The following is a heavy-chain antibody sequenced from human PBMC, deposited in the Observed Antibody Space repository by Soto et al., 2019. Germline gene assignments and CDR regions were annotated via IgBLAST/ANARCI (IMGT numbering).Heavy chain of an antibody. CDR2: ISSSSSYT. CDR3: ARGGGSSWDGFDY. CDR1: GFTFSDYY. V-gene: IGHV3-11*06. D-gene: IGHD6-13*01. Sequence: QVQLVESGGGLVKPGGSLRLSCAASGFTFSDYYMSWIRQAPGKGLEWVSYISSSSSYTNYADYVKGRFTISRDNAKNSLYLEMNSLSGEDPAVYYCARGGGSSWDGFDYGGQGTLVTVSS. J-gene: IGHJ4*02.